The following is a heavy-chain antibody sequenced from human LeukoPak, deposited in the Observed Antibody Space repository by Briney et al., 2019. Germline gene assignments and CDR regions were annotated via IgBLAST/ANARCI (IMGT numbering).Heavy chain of an antibody. D-gene: IGHD2-15*01. J-gene: IGHJ6*03. CDR1: GFTFSDYY. Sequence: GGSLRLSCAASGFTFSDYYMSWIRQAPGKGLEGVSYIRSSGSTIYYADSVKGRFTISRDNAKNSLYLQMNSLRAEDTAIYYCAKNGDRGAYCSGGSCYPYYYYYIDVWGKGTTVTISS. CDR2: IRSSGSTI. CDR3: AKNGDRGAYCSGGSCYPYYYYYIDV. V-gene: IGHV3-11*01.